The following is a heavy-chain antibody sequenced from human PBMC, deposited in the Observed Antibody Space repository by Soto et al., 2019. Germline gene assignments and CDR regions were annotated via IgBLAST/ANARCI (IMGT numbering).Heavy chain of an antibody. CDR2: INPNSGGT. J-gene: IGHJ6*02. Sequence: ASVKVSCKASGYTFTGYYMHWVRQAPGQGLEWMGWINPNSGGTNYAQKFQGWVTMTRDTSISTAYMELSRLRSDDTAVYYCARDGTPYNWNDFPYGMDVWGQGTTVTVSS. D-gene: IGHD1-1*01. CDR1: GYTFTGYY. V-gene: IGHV1-2*04. CDR3: ARDGTPYNWNDFPYGMDV.